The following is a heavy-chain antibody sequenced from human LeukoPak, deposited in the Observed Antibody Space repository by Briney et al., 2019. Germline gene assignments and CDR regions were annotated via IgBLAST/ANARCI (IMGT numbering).Heavy chain of an antibody. Sequence: HPGGSLRLSCAASGFTVSSSYMSWVRHAPGKGLEWVSIISSAGTTYYADSVKGRFTISRDNSKNTVYLQVNSLRDEDTAVYYCARDLEAANTYYFDYWGQGTMVTVSS. V-gene: IGHV3-66*01. CDR1: GFTVSSSY. J-gene: IGHJ4*02. CDR2: ISSAGTT. CDR3: ARDLEAANTYYFDY. D-gene: IGHD6-13*01.